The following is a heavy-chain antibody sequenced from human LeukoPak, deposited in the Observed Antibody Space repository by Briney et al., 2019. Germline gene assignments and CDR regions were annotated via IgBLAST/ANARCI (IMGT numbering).Heavy chain of an antibody. CDR1: NGSISTYY. D-gene: IGHD6-19*01. CDR2: VYHSGTT. J-gene: IGHJ2*01. Sequence: PSETLSLTCTVSNGSISTYYWSWIRQPLGKGLEWIGHVYHSGTTIYNPTLKSRVTMSVDTSRNQSSLHLTSVTAADTAVYFCARDSCGSGWYGIWGRGTLVTVSS. V-gene: IGHV4-59*01. CDR3: ARDSCGSGWYGI.